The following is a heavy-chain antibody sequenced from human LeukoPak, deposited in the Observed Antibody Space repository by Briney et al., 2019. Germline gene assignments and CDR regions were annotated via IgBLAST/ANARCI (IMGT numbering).Heavy chain of an antibody. CDR1: GYTFTSYG. Sequence: ASVKASCKASGYTFTSYGISWVRQAPGQGLEWMGWISAYNGNTNYAQKLQGRVTMTTDTSTSTAYMELRSLRSDDTAVYYCARTVVVVAATTFDYWGQGTLVTVSS. V-gene: IGHV1-18*01. J-gene: IGHJ4*02. CDR2: ISAYNGNT. CDR3: ARTVVVVAATTFDY. D-gene: IGHD2-15*01.